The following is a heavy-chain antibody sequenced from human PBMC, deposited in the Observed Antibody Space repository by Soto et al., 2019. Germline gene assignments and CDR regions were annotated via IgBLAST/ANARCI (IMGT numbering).Heavy chain of an antibody. CDR2: IIPIFGTA. CDR3: AREGETYYDFWSGYWDYYYYHGMDV. J-gene: IGHJ6*02. Sequence: ASVKVSCKASGGTFSSYAISWVRQAPGQGLEWMGGIIPIFGTANYAQKFQGRVTITADKSTSTAYMELSSLRSEDTAVYYCAREGETYYDFWSGYWDYYYYHGMDVWGQGTTVTVSS. V-gene: IGHV1-69*06. CDR1: GGTFSSYA. D-gene: IGHD3-3*01.